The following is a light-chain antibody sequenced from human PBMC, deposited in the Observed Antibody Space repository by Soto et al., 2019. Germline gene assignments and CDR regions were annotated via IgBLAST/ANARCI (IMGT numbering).Light chain of an antibody. Sequence: IRMTQSLVTLSVSPGERATLSCRASQSVSSNLAWYQQKPGQAPSLLIYGAFTRATGIPVRFSGSGSGTEFTLTINSLQSEDSALYYCHQYNNWPWTLGQGTKV. CDR2: GAF. CDR3: HQYNNWPWT. J-gene: IGKJ1*01. CDR1: QSVSSN. V-gene: IGKV3-15*01.